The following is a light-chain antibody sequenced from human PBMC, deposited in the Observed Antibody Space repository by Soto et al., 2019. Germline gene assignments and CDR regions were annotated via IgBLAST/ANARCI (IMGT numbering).Light chain of an antibody. CDR2: DVT. V-gene: IGLV2-14*03. CDR1: NSDVGGYNY. Sequence: QSALTQPASVSGSPGQSITISCTGTNSDVGGYNYVSWYQQHPGKAPKLMIYDVTNRPSGVSNRFSGSKSGNTASLTISGLQAEDEADYYCSSYTSSSTLVFAGGTQLTVL. CDR3: SSYTSSSTLV. J-gene: IGLJ2*01.